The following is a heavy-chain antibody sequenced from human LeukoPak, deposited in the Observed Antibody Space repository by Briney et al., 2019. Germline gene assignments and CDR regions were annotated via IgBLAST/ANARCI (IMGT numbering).Heavy chain of an antibody. Sequence: GGSLRLSCAASGFTFSSYGVHWVRQAPGKGLEWVAVISDDGSNKYYADSVKGRFTISRENSKNTLYLQMNSLRAEDTAVYYCAKDHGSGWYYFHYWGQGTLVTVSS. CDR1: GFTFSSYG. CDR3: AKDHGSGWYYFHY. J-gene: IGHJ4*02. D-gene: IGHD6-19*01. CDR2: ISDDGSNK. V-gene: IGHV3-30*18.